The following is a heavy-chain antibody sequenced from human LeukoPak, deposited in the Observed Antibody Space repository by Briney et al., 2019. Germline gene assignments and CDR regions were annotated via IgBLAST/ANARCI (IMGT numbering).Heavy chain of an antibody. CDR1: GGTFSSYA. D-gene: IGHD3-22*01. V-gene: IGHV1-69*13. Sequence: GASVKVSCKASGGTFSSYAISWLRQAPGQGLEWMGGIIPIFGTANYAQKFQGRVTITADESTSTAYMELSSLRSEDTAVYYCASAETIYDSSGYYLYWFDPWGQGTLVTVSS. J-gene: IGHJ5*02. CDR3: ASAETIYDSSGYYLYWFDP. CDR2: IIPIFGTA.